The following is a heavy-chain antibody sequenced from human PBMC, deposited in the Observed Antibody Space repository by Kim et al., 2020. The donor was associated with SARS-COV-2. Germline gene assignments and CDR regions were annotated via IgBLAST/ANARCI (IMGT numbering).Heavy chain of an antibody. CDR2: IKTKTDAGTT. J-gene: IGHJ4*02. D-gene: IGHD3-10*01. CDR3: TPDRWLGQWFGELFAY. Sequence: GGPLRLSCVASGFSFTTAWMSWVRQAPGKGLEWVGHIKTKTDAGTTDYAAPVKGRFTISRDDSKNTLYLHMNSLKTEDTAVYYCTPDRWLGQWFGELFAYWGQGTLVTVSP. V-gene: IGHV3-15*01. CDR1: GFSFTTAW.